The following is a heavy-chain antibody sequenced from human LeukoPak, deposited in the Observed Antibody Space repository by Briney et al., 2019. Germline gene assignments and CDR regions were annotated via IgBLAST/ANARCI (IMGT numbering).Heavy chain of an antibody. V-gene: IGHV3-21*01. D-gene: IGHD3-16*02. CDR2: ISSSSSYI. CDR3: ARDDGDYVWGSYRISFSDY. J-gene: IGHJ4*02. CDR1: GFTFSSYS. Sequence: PGGSLRLSCAASGFTFSSYSMNWVRQAPGKGLEWVSSISSSSSYIYYADSVKGRFTISRDNAKNSLYLQMNSLRAEDTAVYYCARDDGDYVWGSYRISFSDYWGQGTLVTVSS.